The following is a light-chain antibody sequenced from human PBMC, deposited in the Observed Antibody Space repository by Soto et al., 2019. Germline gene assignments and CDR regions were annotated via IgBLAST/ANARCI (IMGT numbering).Light chain of an antibody. CDR3: QQYGASPFT. Sequence: VVLTQSPATLSLSPGEPATLSCRASRDVYINALAWYQQKPGRTPTLLIYGASTRATGIPDRFSATGSGTYVSLTISSVEPEDFAVYYCQQYGASPFTFGPGTRVEI. CDR1: RDVYINA. V-gene: IGKV3-20*01. J-gene: IGKJ3*01. CDR2: GAS.